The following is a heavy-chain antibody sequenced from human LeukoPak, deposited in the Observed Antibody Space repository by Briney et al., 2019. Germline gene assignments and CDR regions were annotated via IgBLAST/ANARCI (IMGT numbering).Heavy chain of an antibody. CDR1: GFTFSTYW. CDR2: IKQDGSEK. V-gene: IGHV3-7*01. Sequence: GGSLRLSCAASGFTFSTYWMSWVRQAPGKGLEWVANIKQDGSEKYYVDSVKGRFTISRDNAKNSLFLQMNNLRAEDTAVYYCSRTARHLDYWGQGTLVTVSS. CDR3: SRTARHLDY. J-gene: IGHJ4*02. D-gene: IGHD5-18*01.